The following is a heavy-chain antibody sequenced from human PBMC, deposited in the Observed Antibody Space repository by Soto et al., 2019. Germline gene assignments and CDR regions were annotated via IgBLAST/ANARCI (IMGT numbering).Heavy chain of an antibody. CDR2: ISGSGGST. CDR3: AKAPRPRHWYFDL. CDR1: GFTFSSYA. J-gene: IGHJ2*01. V-gene: IGHV3-23*01. Sequence: PGGSLRLSCAASGFTFSSYAMSWVRQAPGKGLEWVAAISGSGGSTYYADSVKGRFTISRDNSKNTLYLQMNSLRAEDTAVYYCAKAPRPRHWYFDLWVRGTLVTVSS.